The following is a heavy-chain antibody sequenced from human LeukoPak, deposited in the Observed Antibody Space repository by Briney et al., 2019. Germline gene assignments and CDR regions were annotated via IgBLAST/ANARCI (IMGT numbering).Heavy chain of an antibody. Sequence: SETLSLTCAVYGGSFSGYYWSWIRQPPGKGLEWIGEINHSGSTNYNPSLKSRVTISVDTSKNQFSLKLSSVTAADTAVYYCARDRVTMIVVVIFDYWGQGTLVTVSS. CDR1: GGSFSGYY. CDR2: INHSGST. D-gene: IGHD3-22*01. V-gene: IGHV4-34*01. J-gene: IGHJ4*02. CDR3: ARDRVTMIVVVIFDY.